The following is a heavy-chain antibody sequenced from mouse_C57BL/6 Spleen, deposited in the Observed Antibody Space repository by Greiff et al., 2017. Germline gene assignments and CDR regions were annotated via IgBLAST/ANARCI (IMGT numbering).Heavy chain of an antibody. CDR3: ARNYYGEYFDV. J-gene: IGHJ1*03. D-gene: IGHD1-1*01. V-gene: IGHV1-47*01. Sequence: VQLQQSGAELVKPGASVKMSCKASGYTFTTYPIEWMKQNHGKRLEWIGNFHPYNDDTKYNEKLKGKATLTGEKSSSTVYLELSRLTSDDSAVYYCARNYYGEYFDVWGTGTTVTVSS. CDR1: GYTFTTYP. CDR2: FHPYNDDT.